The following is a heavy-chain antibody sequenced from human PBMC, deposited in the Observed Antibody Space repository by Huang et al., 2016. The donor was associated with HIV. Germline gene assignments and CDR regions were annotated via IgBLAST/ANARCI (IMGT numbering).Heavy chain of an antibody. CDR2: IYYRGST. Sequence: QVQLHESGPGLVKPSETLSLTCTVAGDSISRHYWSWVRQPPGAGLEWIGIIYYRGSTTANPSLRSRRTMSRDTSKNQLSLKLTSVTAADTALYYCVKVGSAAGRDYMDVWGKGTTVTVSS. CDR1: GDSISRHY. CDR3: VKVGSAAGRDYMDV. J-gene: IGHJ6*03. V-gene: IGHV4-59*11.